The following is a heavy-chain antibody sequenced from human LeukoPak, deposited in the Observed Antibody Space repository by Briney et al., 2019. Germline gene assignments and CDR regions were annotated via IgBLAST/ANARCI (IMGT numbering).Heavy chain of an antibody. CDR1: GYTFTSYD. D-gene: IGHD2-8*01. J-gene: IGHJ5*02. Sequence: VASVKVSCKASGYTFTSYDINWVRQATGQGLEWMGWMNPNSGNTGYAQKFQGRVTMTRNTSISTAYMELSSLRSEDTAVYYCARYPYCTNGVCLNGGDWFDPWGQGTLVTVSS. V-gene: IGHV1-8*01. CDR3: ARYPYCTNGVCLNGGDWFDP. CDR2: MNPNSGNT.